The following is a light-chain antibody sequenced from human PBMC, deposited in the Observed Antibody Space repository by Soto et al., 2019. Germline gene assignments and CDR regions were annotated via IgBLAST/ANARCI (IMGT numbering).Light chain of an antibody. V-gene: IGKV3-11*01. J-gene: IGKJ1*01. CDR2: DTS. CDR3: QKRSNWPPLWT. Sequence: EIVLTQSPVTLSLSPGERATLSCRASQSVSSYLAWYQQKPGQAPRLLIYDTSNRATGIPARFSGSGSGTDFTLTISSLEPEDFAVYYCQKRSNWPPLWTFGQGTKVEIK. CDR1: QSVSSY.